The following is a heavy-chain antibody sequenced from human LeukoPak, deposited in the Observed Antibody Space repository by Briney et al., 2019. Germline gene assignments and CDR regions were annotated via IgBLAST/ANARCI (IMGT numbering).Heavy chain of an antibody. CDR1: GGSFGGYY. V-gene: IGHV4-34*01. CDR2: INHSGST. J-gene: IGHJ4*02. Sequence: SETLSLTCAVYGGSFGGYYWSWIRQPPGKGLEWIGEINHSGSTNYNPSLKSRVTISVDTSKNQFSLKLSSVTAADTAVYYCARVREWELLYYFDYWGQGTLVTVSS. D-gene: IGHD1-26*01. CDR3: ARVREWELLYYFDY.